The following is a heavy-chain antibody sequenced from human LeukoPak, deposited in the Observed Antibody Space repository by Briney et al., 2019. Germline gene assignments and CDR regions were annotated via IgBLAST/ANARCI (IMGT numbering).Heavy chain of an antibody. V-gene: IGHV4-39*07. CDR1: GGSINSN. CDR2: IYYSGST. D-gene: IGHD4-11*01. J-gene: IGHJ4*02. Sequence: SETLSLTCTVSGGSINSNWGWIRQPPGKGLEWIGSIYYSGSTYYNPSLKSRVTISVDTSKNQFSLKLASVTAADTAVYYCARDGDYSFDYWGQGTLVTVSS. CDR3: ARDGDYSFDY.